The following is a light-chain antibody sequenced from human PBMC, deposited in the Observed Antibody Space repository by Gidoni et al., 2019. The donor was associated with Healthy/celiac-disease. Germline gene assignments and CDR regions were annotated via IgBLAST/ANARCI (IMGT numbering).Light chain of an antibody. V-gene: IGKV3-15*01. CDR3: QQYNNWPLT. CDR1: QSVGSN. Sequence: EVVMTQSPATLSVSPGERATLSCRASQSVGSNFAWYQQKHGQAPRLLIYGASTRATGIPARFSGSGSGTEFTLTISSLQSEDFAVYYCQQYNNWPLTFGGGTKVEIK. CDR2: GAS. J-gene: IGKJ4*01.